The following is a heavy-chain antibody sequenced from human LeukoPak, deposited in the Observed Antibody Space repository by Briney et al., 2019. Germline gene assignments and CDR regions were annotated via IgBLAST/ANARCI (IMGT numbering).Heavy chain of an antibody. CDR2: IYSGGST. V-gene: IGHV3-66*04. CDR3: AGHDWFDP. J-gene: IGHJ5*02. Sequence: PGGSLRLSCAASGFIVSTNYMSWVRQAPGKGLEWVSVIYSGGSTYYADSVKGRFTISRDNSKNTLYLQMSSLRIEDTAVYYCAGHDWFDPWGQGTLVTVSS. CDR1: GFIVSTNY.